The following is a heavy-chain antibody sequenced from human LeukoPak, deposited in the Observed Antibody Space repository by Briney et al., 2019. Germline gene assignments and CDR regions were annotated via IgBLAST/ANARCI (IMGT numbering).Heavy chain of an antibody. Sequence: GGSLRLSCAASGFTFSSYWMHWVRQAPGKGRVWVSRINSDGSSTSYADSVKGRFTISRDNAKNTLYLQMNSLRAEDTAVYYCARDPDSSGYYWNWGQGTLVTVSS. CDR2: INSDGSST. CDR1: GFTFSSYW. CDR3: ARDPDSSGYYWN. J-gene: IGHJ4*02. V-gene: IGHV3-74*01. D-gene: IGHD3-22*01.